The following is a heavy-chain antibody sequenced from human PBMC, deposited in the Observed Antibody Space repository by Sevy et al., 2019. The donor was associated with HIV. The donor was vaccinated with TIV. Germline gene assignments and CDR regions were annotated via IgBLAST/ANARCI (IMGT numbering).Heavy chain of an antibody. CDR3: ATVFYRRKANWFDT. CDR2: IYHSGTT. V-gene: IGHV4-4*02. CDR1: GDSISSHNW. J-gene: IGHJ5*02. Sequence: SETLSLTCAVSGDSISSHNWWSWVRQPPGKGLEWIGEIYHSGTTNYNPSHRRRATILLDKSKNHFSLNMNSVTAADTAVYYCATVFYRRKANWFDTWGQGTLVTVSS.